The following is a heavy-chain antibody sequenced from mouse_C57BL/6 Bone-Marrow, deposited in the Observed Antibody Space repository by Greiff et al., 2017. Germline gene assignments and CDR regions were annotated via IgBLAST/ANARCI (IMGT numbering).Heavy chain of an antibody. J-gene: IGHJ1*03. Sequence: QVQLKESGAELVKPGASVKMSCKASGYTFTSYWITWVKQRPGQGLEWIGDIYPGSGSTNYNEKFKNKATLTVDTSSSTAYMQLSSLTSEDSAVYYCARPYSSNYWYFDVWGTGTTVTVSS. V-gene: IGHV1-55*01. CDR2: IYPGSGST. D-gene: IGHD2-5*01. CDR3: ARPYSSNYWYFDV. CDR1: GYTFTSYW.